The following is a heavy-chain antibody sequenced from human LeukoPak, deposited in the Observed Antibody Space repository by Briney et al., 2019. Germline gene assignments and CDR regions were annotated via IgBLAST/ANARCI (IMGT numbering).Heavy chain of an antibody. CDR2: IIPIFGTA. V-gene: IGHV1-69*13. Sequence: SVKVSCKASGGTFSSYAISWVRQAPGQGLEWMGGIIPIFGTANYAQKFQGRVTITADESTSTVYMELSSLRSEDTAVYYCAREGVYGDYSVEPPIQDDYWGQGTLVTVSS. J-gene: IGHJ4*02. CDR3: AREGVYGDYSVEPPIQDDY. D-gene: IGHD4-17*01. CDR1: GGTFSSYA.